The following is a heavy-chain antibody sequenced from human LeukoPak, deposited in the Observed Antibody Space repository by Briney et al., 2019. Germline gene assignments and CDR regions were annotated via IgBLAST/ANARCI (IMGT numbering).Heavy chain of an antibody. Sequence: GGSLRLSCVASGFTFSSYGMHWVRQAPGKGLEWVAVISYDGSNKYYADSVKGRFTISRDNSKNTLYLQMNSLRAEDTAVYYCAKDNQNSSSWYLFDYWGQGTLVTVSS. J-gene: IGHJ4*02. V-gene: IGHV3-30*18. CDR3: AKDNQNSSSWYLFDY. CDR1: GFTFSSYG. CDR2: ISYDGSNK. D-gene: IGHD6-13*01.